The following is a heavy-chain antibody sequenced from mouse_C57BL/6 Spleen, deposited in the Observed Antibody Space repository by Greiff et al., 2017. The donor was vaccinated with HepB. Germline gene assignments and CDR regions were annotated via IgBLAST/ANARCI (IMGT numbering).Heavy chain of an antibody. Sequence: VQLQQSGPELVKPGASVKISCKASGYSFTSYYIHWVKQRPGQGLEWIGWIYPGSGNTKYNEKFKGKATLTADTSSSTAYMQLSSLTSEDSAVYYCARRELGPYFDYWGQGTTLTVSS. J-gene: IGHJ2*01. CDR1: GYSFTSYY. CDR2: IYPGSGNT. V-gene: IGHV1-66*01. CDR3: ARRELGPYFDY.